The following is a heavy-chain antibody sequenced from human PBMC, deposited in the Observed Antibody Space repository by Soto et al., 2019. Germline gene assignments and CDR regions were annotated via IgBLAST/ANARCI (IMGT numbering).Heavy chain of an antibody. CDR3: ARDEGGYDILTGYYKAHHFDY. V-gene: IGHV1-18*01. J-gene: IGHJ4*02. CDR1: GYTFTHFY. Sequence: ASVKVSCKASGYTFTHFYITWVRQTPGQGLEWMGAISPHNFNTNYAQKFRGRVALTTEKSTNTAYMDLRSLTSDDTAVYYCARDEGGYDILTGYYKAHHFDYWGQGVPVTVS. CDR2: ISPHNFNT. D-gene: IGHD3-9*01.